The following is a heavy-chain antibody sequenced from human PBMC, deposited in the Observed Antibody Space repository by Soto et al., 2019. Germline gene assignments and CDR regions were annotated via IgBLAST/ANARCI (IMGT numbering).Heavy chain of an antibody. CDR2: IYSDGSGT. CDR1: GFTFSNFW. D-gene: IGHD5-18*01. V-gene: IGHV3-74*03. CDR3: ATLNSFGSDY. Sequence: PGGSLRLSCAASGFTFSNFWMHWVRQAPGKGLVWVSRIYSDGSGTMYADSVKGRFTISRDNAKSTLYLQMNSLRAEDTAVYYCATLNSFGSDYWDRGTLVTVSS. J-gene: IGHJ4*02.